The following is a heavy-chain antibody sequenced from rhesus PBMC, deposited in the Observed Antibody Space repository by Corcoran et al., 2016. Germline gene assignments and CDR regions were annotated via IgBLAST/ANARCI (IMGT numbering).Heavy chain of an antibody. Sequence: QVQLQQWGEGLVKPSETLSLTCAVYGGSISAYQYWSLIRQPPGKGLEWIGNIYANSASTNYNPSLKNRVTMSKNRSKNQFSLKLTSVTAADTAVYYCARGGTGGLDSWGRGVVVTVSS. CDR2: IYANSAST. V-gene: IGHV4-73*01. D-gene: IGHD5-24*01. CDR1: GGSISAYQY. CDR3: ARGGTGGLDS. J-gene: IGHJ6*01.